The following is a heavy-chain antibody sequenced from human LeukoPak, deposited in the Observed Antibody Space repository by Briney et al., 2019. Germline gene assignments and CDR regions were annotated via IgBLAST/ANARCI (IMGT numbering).Heavy chain of an antibody. CDR2: MVPIFGTT. J-gene: IGHJ3*02. CDR3: ARDRGERGSSWSLPAHGFDI. V-gene: IGHV1-69*05. CDR1: GGTFSSYA. D-gene: IGHD6-13*01. Sequence: ASVKVSCKASGGTFSSYAINWVRQAPGQGLEWMGRMVPIFGTTNSAQKFHGRVTITTDEYTSTPYMELSSLRSEDTAVYYCARDRGERGSSWSLPAHGFDIWGQGTMVTVSS.